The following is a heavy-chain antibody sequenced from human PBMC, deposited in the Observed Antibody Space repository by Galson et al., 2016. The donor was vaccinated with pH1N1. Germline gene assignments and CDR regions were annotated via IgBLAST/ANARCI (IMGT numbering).Heavy chain of an antibody. D-gene: IGHD1-26*01. V-gene: IGHV4-61*09. Sequence: CTVSGGSISSGSYYWSWIRQPAGKGLEWIGYIYTSGSTNYNPSLKSRVIISVDTSKNQFSLKLSSVTAADTAVYYCARVVTWELGYYFDYWGQGTLVTVSS. J-gene: IGHJ4*02. CDR2: IYTSGST. CDR3: ARVVTWELGYYFDY. CDR1: GGSISSGSYY.